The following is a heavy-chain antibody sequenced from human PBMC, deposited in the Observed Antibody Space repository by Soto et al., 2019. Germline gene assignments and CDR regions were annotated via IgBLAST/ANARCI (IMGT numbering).Heavy chain of an antibody. CDR1: GGSISSDDYY. V-gene: IGHV4-30-4*01. J-gene: IGHJ1*01. Sequence: LSLTCTVSGGSISSDDYYWSWIRQAPGRGLEWIGYIHSSGSIYYNPSLKSRATMSIDTAGNQFSLKVSAVTVADTAVYYCARDLDGLHDDTSGPFPRPGWGQGTLVTVSS. CDR3: ARDLDGLHDDTSGPFPRPG. CDR2: IHSSGSI. D-gene: IGHD3-22*01.